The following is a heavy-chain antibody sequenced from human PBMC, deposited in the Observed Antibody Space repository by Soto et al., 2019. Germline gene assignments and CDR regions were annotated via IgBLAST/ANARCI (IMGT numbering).Heavy chain of an antibody. V-gene: IGHV3-73*01. Sequence: GGSLRLSCAASGFTFSGSAMHWVRQASGKGLEWVGRIRSKANSYATAYAAPVKGRFTISRDDSKNTAYLQMNSLKTEDTAVYYCTRHRYCSSTSCYEDYYYYYYMDVWGKGTTVTVSS. J-gene: IGHJ6*03. CDR2: IRSKANSYAT. D-gene: IGHD2-2*01. CDR1: GFTFSGSA. CDR3: TRHRYCSSTSCYEDYYYYYYMDV.